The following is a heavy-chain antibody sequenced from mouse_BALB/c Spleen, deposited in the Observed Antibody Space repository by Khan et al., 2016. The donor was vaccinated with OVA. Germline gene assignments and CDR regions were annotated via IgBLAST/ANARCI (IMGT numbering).Heavy chain of an antibody. J-gene: IGHJ3*01. D-gene: IGHD2-1*01. V-gene: IGHV1S81*02. CDR1: GYTFTSFY. CDR2: INPSNGDT. CDR3: ARSGYGNPFAY. Sequence: QVQLQQSGAELVKPGASVKISCKASGYTFTSFYMYWVKQRPRQGLEWIGGINPSNGDTHFYEKFKSKATLTVDKSSTTAYMQFSSLTSEDSAVYYCARSGYGNPFAYWGQGTLVTVSA.